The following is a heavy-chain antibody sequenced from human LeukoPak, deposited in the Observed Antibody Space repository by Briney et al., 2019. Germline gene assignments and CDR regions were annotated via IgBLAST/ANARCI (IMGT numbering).Heavy chain of an antibody. V-gene: IGHV4-38-2*02. CDR3: AREDDPGWIDP. Sequence: SETLSLTCTVSGYSISSGYYWGWIRQPPGKGLEWIGSIYHSGSTYYNPSLKSRVTISVDTSKNQLSLKLSSVTAADTAVYYCAREDDPGWIDPWGQGTLVTVSS. D-gene: IGHD3-16*01. J-gene: IGHJ5*02. CDR1: GYSISSGYY. CDR2: IYHSGST.